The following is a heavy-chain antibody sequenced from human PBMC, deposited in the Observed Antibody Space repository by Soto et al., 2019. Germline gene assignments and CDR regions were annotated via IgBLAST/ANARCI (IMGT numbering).Heavy chain of an antibody. CDR3: ARGDSGYYDSSGYYSY. CDR2: IYYSGST. J-gene: IGHJ4*02. D-gene: IGHD3-22*01. V-gene: IGHV4-31*01. Sequence: QVQLQESGPGLVKPSQTLSLTCTVSGGSISSGGYYWSWIRQHPGKGLEWIGYIYYSGSTYYNPSLKSIVTLSVDTSKNQFPLKLSSVTAADTAVYYCARGDSGYYDSSGYYSYWGQGTRVTVSS. CDR1: GGSISSGGYY.